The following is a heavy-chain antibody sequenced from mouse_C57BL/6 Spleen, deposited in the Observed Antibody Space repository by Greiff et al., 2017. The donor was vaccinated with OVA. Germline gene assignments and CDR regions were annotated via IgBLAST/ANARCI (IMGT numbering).Heavy chain of an antibody. D-gene: IGHD2-3*01. CDR1: GFTFSSYA. CDR3: ARVFGDCYADY. Sequence: EVKLMESGGGLVKPGGSLKLSCAASGFTFSSYAMSWVRQTPEKRLEWVATISDGGSYTYYPDNVKGRFTISRDNAKNNLYLQMSHLKSEDTAMYYCARVFGDCYADYWGQGTTLTVSS. J-gene: IGHJ2*01. V-gene: IGHV5-4*03. CDR2: ISDGGSYT.